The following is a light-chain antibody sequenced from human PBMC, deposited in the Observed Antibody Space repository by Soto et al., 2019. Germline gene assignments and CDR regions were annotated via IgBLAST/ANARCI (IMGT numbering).Light chain of an antibody. V-gene: IGKV3-20*01. J-gene: IGKJ1*01. CDR1: QSARSS. CDR2: DVS. CDR3: QQYGSSPTT. Sequence: EVVMTQSPATLSVSPGERATLSCKASQSARSSLGWYQQKPGQPPRLLIHDVSIRATGIPARFNGSGSGTDFTLTISRLEPEDFAVYYCQQYGSSPTTFGQGTKVDIK.